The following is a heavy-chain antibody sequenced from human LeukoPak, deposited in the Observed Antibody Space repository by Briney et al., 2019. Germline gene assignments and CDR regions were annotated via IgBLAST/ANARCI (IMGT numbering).Heavy chain of an antibody. CDR3: ARALTYSSTSVSAFDI. Sequence: SETLSLTCTVSGGSISNYYWSWIRQPPGKGLEWIGYIYHTGSTYDNPSLRSRLTISRDTSKNQFSLKLSSVTAADTAMYYCARALTYSSTSVSAFDIWGRGTMVTVSS. CDR2: IYHTGST. D-gene: IGHD6-6*01. V-gene: IGHV4-59*01. CDR1: GGSISNYY. J-gene: IGHJ3*02.